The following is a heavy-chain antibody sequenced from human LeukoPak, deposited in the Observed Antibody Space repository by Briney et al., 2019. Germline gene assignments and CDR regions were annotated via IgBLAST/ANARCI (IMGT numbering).Heavy chain of an antibody. CDR3: ARESGNDYGDYGGAFDI. V-gene: IGHV4-31*11. CDR1: GGSFSGYY. D-gene: IGHD4-17*01. Sequence: SETLSLTCAVYGGSFSGYYWSWIRQHPGKGLEWIGYIYYSGSTYYNPSLKSRVTISVDTSKNQFSLKLSSVTAADTAVYYCARESGNDYGDYGGAFDIWGQGTMVTVSS. J-gene: IGHJ3*02. CDR2: IYYSGST.